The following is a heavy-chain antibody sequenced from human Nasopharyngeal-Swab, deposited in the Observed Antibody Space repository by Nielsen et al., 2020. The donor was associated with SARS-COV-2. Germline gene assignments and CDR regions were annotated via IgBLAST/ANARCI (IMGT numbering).Heavy chain of an antibody. V-gene: IGHV1-2*06. CDR1: GYTFTDYY. J-gene: IGHJ4*02. CDR2: INPNSCCT. D-gene: IGHD3-22*01. CDR3: ARDNFYNSSGYYSPDY. Sequence: ASVKVSCKASGYTFTDYYIQWVRQAPGQGLECMGRINPNSCCTNYAQKFQGRVTMTRDTSITTAYMELSRLRSGDTAVYYCARDNFYNSSGYYSPDYWGQGTLVTVSS.